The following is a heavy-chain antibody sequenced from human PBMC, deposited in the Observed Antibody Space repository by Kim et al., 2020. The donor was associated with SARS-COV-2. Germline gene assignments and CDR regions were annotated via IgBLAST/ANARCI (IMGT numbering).Heavy chain of an antibody. CDR2: INPNSGGT. D-gene: IGHD6-13*01. Sequence: ASVKVSCKASGYTFTGYYMHWVRQAPGQGLEWMGWINPNSGGTNYAQKFQGRVTMTRDTSISTAYMELSRLRSDDTAVYYCARVRGSSSQPRDYWGQGTLVTVSS. V-gene: IGHV1-2*02. CDR3: ARVRGSSSQPRDY. J-gene: IGHJ4*02. CDR1: GYTFTGYY.